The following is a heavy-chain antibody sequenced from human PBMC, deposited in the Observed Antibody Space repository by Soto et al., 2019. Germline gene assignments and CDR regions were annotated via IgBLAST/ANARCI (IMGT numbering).Heavy chain of an antibody. CDR1: GASINSGGYY. CDR2: IYFSEST. Sequence: PSETLSLTCTVSGASINSGGYYWSWIRQLPGKGLEWIGYIYFSESTYYNPSLESRVTISLDTSQNQSSLKLSSVTAADTAVYYCASGNAWEALLAYWGQGTLVTVSS. CDR3: ASGNAWEALLAY. D-gene: IGHD1-26*01. J-gene: IGHJ4*02. V-gene: IGHV4-31*03.